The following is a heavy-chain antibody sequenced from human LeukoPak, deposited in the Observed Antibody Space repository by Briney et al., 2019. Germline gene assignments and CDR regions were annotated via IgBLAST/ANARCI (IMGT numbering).Heavy chain of an antibody. CDR3: ASHYGSESYFDS. V-gene: IGHV4-39*01. D-gene: IGHD3-10*01. CDR2: IYYSGST. CDR1: GGSISISVYY. Sequence: SETLSLTRTVSGGSISISVYYWGWIRQPPGKGLEWIGSIYYSGSTYYNPSLNSRVTISVDRSKNQFSLKLSSVTAADTAVYYCASHYGSESYFDSWGQGTLVTVSS. J-gene: IGHJ4*02.